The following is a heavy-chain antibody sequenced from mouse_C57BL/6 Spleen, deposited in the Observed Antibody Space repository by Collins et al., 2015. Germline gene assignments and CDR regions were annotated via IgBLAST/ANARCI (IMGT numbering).Heavy chain of an antibody. CDR1: GFTFSSYG. CDR3: ARPYGNYDAMDY. D-gene: IGHD2-10*02. J-gene: IGHJ4*01. V-gene: IGHV5-6*01. Sequence: GGSLKLSCAASGFTFSSYGMSWVRQTPDKRLEWVATISSGGSYTYYPDSVKGRFTISRDNAKNTLYLQMSSLKSEDTAMYYCARPYGNYDAMDYWGQGTSVTVSS. CDR2: ISSGGSYT.